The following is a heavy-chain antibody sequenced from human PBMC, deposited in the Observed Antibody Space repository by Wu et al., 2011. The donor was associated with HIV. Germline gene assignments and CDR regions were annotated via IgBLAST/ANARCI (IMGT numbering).Heavy chain of an antibody. CDR3: ARGKVGARQFDY. CDR2: MHPNSGNT. CDR1: GYTFSSYD. J-gene: IGHJ4*02. Sequence: QVQLVQSGAEVKKPGASVKVSCKASGYTFSSYDINWVRQATGQGLEWMGWMHPNSGNTGYAQKFQDRVTMTRNTSISTAYMELSSLRSEDTAVYYCARGKVGARQFDYWGQGTLVTVSS. D-gene: IGHD1-26*01. V-gene: IGHV1-8*02.